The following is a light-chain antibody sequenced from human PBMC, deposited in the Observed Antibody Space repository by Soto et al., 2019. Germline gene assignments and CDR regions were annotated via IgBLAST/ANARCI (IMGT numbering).Light chain of an antibody. J-gene: IGLJ2*01. CDR3: CSYAGRDIFVV. CDR1: SSDVGKYNL. Sequence: QSALTQPASVSGSPGQSITISCTGSSSDVGKYNLVSWYQWHPDKAPKLMIYEDSQRPSGVSNRFSGSKSGNTASLTISGLQDEDEADYFCCSYAGRDIFVVFGGGTKLTVL. CDR2: EDS. V-gene: IGLV2-23*01.